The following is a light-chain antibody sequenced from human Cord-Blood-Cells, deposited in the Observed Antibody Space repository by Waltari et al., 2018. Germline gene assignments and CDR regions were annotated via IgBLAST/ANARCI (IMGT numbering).Light chain of an antibody. CDR2: YAS. Sequence: EIVLTQSPATLSLSPGERATLSCRASQSVSSYLAWYQQKPGQAPRLLIYYASNRATGIPARFSGSGSGTDFTLTISSLEPEDFAVYYCQQRSNWPPPTFGGGTKVEIK. CDR1: QSVSSY. J-gene: IGKJ4*01. CDR3: QQRSNWPPPT. V-gene: IGKV3-11*01.